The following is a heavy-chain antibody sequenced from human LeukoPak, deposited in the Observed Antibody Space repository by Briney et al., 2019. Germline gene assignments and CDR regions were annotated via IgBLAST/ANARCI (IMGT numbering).Heavy chain of an antibody. CDR2: IYPGDSDT. D-gene: IGHD6-19*01. Sequence: GESLKISCKGSGYSFTSYWIGWVREMPGKGLECMGIIYPGDSDTRYSPSFQGQVTISADKSISTAYLQWSSLKASDTAMYYCALEGIRGWYSRWFDPWGQGTLVTVSS. J-gene: IGHJ5*02. CDR1: GYSFTSYW. CDR3: ALEGIRGWYSRWFDP. V-gene: IGHV5-51*01.